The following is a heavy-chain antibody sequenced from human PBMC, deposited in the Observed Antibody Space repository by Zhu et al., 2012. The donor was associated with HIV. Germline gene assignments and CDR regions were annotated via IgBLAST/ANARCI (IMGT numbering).Heavy chain of an antibody. J-gene: IGHJ5*02. D-gene: IGHD3-10*01. CDR1: GYTFTSYA. Sequence: QVQLVQSGSELKKPGASVKVSCKASGYTFTSYAMNWVRQAPGHGLEWMGWINTNTGNPTYARGFTGRFVFSLDTSVSTAYLQISSLKPEDTAVYYCARGRYYYGSGSQNWFDPGAREPWSPSPQ. CDR2: INTNTGNP. V-gene: IGHV7-4-1*02. CDR3: ARGRYYYGSGSQNWFDP.